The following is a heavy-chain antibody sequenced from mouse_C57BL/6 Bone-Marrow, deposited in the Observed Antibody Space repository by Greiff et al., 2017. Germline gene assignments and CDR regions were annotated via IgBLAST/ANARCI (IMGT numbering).Heavy chain of an antibody. V-gene: IGHV14-4*01. CDR2: IDPENGDT. CDR1: GFNIKDDY. D-gene: IGHD2-5*01. CDR3: TTYYSNYPFAY. Sequence: VQLQQSGAELVRPGASVKLSCTASGFNIKDDYMHWVKQRPEQGLEWIGWIDPENGDTEYATKFQGKATITADTASNTAYLQLSSLTSEDTAVYYCTTYYSNYPFAYWGQGTLGTVSA. J-gene: IGHJ3*01.